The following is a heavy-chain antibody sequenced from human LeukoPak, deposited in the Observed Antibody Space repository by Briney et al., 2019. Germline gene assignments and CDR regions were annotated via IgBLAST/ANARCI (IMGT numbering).Heavy chain of an antibody. CDR1: GFTFSNYW. J-gene: IGHJ6*02. CDR2: IKYDGSEK. Sequence: GGSLRLSCEASGFTFSNYWMSWVRQAPGKGLEWVANIKYDGSEKYYVDSVKGRFTISRDNGKNSLYVQMNSLSVEDTAVYYCAREGGYQYYYAMDVWGQGTTVTVSS. D-gene: IGHD3-16*01. V-gene: IGHV3-7*01. CDR3: AREGGYQYYYAMDV.